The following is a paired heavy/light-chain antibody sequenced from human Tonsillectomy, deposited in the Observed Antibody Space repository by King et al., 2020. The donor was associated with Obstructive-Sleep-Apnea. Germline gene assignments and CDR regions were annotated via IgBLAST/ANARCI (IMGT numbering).Light chain of an antibody. CDR3: SSYTSSNSWV. V-gene: IGLV2-14*01. CDR1: SSDVGGYNY. J-gene: IGLJ3*02. Sequence: QSALTQPASVSGSPGQSITISCTGTSSDVGGYNYVSWYQQHPGKAPKLMIYDVSNRPSGVSNRFSGSKSGNTASLTISGLQAEDEADYYCSSYTSSNSWVFGGGTKLTVL. CDR2: DVS.
Heavy chain of an antibody. Sequence: EVQLVESGGGLAQPGGSLRLSCAASGFPFSRYSMNWVRQAPGKGLEWVSYISSSTSTTYYADSVKGRFTISRDNAKNSLYLQMNSLRAEDTAVYYCARDPSRQRSKYYFDYWGQGTLVTVSS. CDR2: ISSSTSTT. J-gene: IGHJ4*02. CDR1: GFPFSRYS. CDR3: ARDPSRQRSKYYFDY. D-gene: IGHD6-25*01. V-gene: IGHV3-48*01.